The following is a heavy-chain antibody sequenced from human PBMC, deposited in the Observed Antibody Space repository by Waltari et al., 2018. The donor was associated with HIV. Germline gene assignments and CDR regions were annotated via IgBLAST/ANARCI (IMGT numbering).Heavy chain of an antibody. CDR2: IGRIGSDK. CDR3: AAYYYGSGSYSRNFDY. D-gene: IGHD3-10*01. J-gene: IGHJ4*02. CDR1: GFTFITYA. Sequence: EVQLLESGGGLVQPGGSLRLSCGASGFTFITYAMTWVRQAPGQRLEWVSSIGRIGSDKYYADSGKGRFTISRDNSKNTLYLQMNSLSAEDTATYYCAAYYYGSGSYSRNFDYWGQGTLVTVSS. V-gene: IGHV3-23*01.